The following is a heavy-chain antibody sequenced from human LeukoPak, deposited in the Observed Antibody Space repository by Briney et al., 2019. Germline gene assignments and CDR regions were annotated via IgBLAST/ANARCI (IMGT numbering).Heavy chain of an antibody. D-gene: IGHD4-23*01. J-gene: IGHJ4*02. CDR3: ARVRGPTVVMYYFDY. CDR2: INPSGGST. Sequence: ASVKVSCKASGYTFTSYYMHWVRQAPGQGLEWMGIINPSGGSTSYAQKFQGRVTMTRDTSTSTVYMELSSLRSEDTAVYYCARVRGPTVVMYYFDYWGQGTLVTVSS. CDR1: GYTFTSYY. V-gene: IGHV1-46*03.